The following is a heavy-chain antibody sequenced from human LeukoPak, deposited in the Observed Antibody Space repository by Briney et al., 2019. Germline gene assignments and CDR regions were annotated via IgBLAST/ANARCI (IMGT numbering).Heavy chain of an antibody. CDR3: AREYYYDSSGYLTTAFDY. D-gene: IGHD3-22*01. CDR1: GFTFSSYW. V-gene: IGHV3-7*01. J-gene: IGHJ4*02. CDR2: IKQDGSEK. Sequence: GGSLRLSCAASGFTFSSYWMSWVRQAPGKGLEWVANIKQDGSEKYYVDSVKGRFTISRDNAKNSLYLQMNSLRAEDTAVYYCAREYYYDSSGYLTTAFDYWGQGTLVPVSP.